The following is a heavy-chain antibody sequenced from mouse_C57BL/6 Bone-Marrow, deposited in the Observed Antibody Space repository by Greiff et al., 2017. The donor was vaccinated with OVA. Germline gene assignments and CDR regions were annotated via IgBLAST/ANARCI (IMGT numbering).Heavy chain of an antibody. Sequence: EVKLLESGPGLVKPSQTVFLTCTVTGISITTGNYRWSWIRQFPGNKLEWIGYIYYSGTITYNPSLTSRTTITRDTPKNQFFLEMNSLTAEDTATYYCARESLYYGSSLFAYWGQGTLVTVSA. J-gene: IGHJ3*01. CDR3: ARESLYYGSSLFAY. D-gene: IGHD1-1*01. CDR2: IYYSGTI. CDR1: GISITTGNYR. V-gene: IGHV3-5*01.